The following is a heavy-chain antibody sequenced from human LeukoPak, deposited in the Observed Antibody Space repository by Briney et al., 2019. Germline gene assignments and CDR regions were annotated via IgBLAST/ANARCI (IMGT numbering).Heavy chain of an antibody. CDR3: AKEYYDSSGYYLFDY. CDR1: GFTFSDYY. D-gene: IGHD3-22*01. CDR2: VSGSGGNT. Sequence: GGSLRLSCAASGFTFSDYYMSWVRQAPGKGLDWVSGVSGSGGNTYYAESVKGRFTISRDNSKNTVNLQMNSLRAEDTAIYYCAKEYYDSSGYYLFDYWGQGTLVTVSS. J-gene: IGHJ4*02. V-gene: IGHV3-23*01.